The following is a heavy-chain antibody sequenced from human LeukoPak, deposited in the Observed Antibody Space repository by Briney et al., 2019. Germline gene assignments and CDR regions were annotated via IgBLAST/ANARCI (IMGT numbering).Heavy chain of an antibody. CDR3: ARRAGLHSLDY. J-gene: IGHJ4*02. CDR2: INHSGSI. V-gene: IGHV4-30-4*01. CDR1: GGSISSGDYY. Sequence: SQTLSLTCTVSGGSISSGDYYWSWIRQPPGKGLEWIGEINHSGSINYNPSLKSRVIISVDTSKNQFSLRLSSVSAADTALYFCARRAGLHSLDYWDQGTLVTVSS. D-gene: IGHD5/OR15-5a*01.